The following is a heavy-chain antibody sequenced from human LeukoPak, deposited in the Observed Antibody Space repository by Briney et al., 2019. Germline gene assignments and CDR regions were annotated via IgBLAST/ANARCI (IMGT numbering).Heavy chain of an antibody. CDR1: GFTFSSYS. CDR3: ARGDYGVVTTIDY. J-gene: IGHJ4*02. Sequence: GGSLRLSCAASGFTFSSYSMNWVRRAPGKGLEWVSSISSSSSYIYYADSVKGRFTISRDNAKNSLYLQMNSLRAEDTAVYYCARGDYGVVTTIDYWGQGTLVTVSS. V-gene: IGHV3-21*01. D-gene: IGHD3-3*01. CDR2: ISSSSSYI.